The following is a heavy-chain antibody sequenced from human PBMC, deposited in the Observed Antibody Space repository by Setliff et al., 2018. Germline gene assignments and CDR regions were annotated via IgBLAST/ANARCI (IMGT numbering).Heavy chain of an antibody. J-gene: IGHJ3*02. CDR2: IYIGGSA. CDR1: GGSISSYY. Sequence: NPSETLSLTCTVSGGSISSYYWSWIRQPAGKGLEWIGHIYIGGSANYNPSLKSRFTMSVDTSKNQFSLKLSSVTAADTAVYYCARKGISALSGAFDMWGQGTMVTVSS. D-gene: IGHD1-26*01. V-gene: IGHV4-4*07. CDR3: ARKGISALSGAFDM.